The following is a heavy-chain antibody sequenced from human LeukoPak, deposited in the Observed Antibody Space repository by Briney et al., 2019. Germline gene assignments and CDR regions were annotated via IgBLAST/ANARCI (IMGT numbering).Heavy chain of an antibody. D-gene: IGHD3-16*02. CDR3: ARDYRWYYFDY. CDR1: GFTFSSYE. CDR2: ISSSGNTI. V-gene: IGHV3-48*03. J-gene: IGHJ4*02. Sequence: GGSLRLSCAASGFTFSSYEMNWVRQAPGKGLEWVSRISSSGNTIYYADSVKGRFTISRDNAKNSLYLQMNSLRAEDTAVYYCARDYRWYYFDYWGQGTLVTVSS.